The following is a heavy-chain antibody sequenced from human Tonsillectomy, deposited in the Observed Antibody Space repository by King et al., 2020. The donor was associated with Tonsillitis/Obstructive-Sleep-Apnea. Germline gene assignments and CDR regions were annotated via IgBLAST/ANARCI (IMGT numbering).Heavy chain of an antibody. D-gene: IGHD3-10*01. CDR2: ISGRGGST. Sequence: VQLVESGGGWVQPGGSLRLACAACGFTFSSYAMSWGRQAPGKGLEWVSAISGRGGSTEDADSVKGRFTISRDKSKNTLHLKMNSLRAADTAVYYCSTGLELLWFGDLLRDVGYWGQGTLVTVSS. J-gene: IGHJ4*02. CDR1: GFTFSSYA. V-gene: IGHV3-23*04. CDR3: STGLELLWFGDLLRDVGY.